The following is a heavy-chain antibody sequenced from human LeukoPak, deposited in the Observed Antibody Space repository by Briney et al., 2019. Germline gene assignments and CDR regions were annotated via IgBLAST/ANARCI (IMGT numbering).Heavy chain of an antibody. CDR1: GGTFSSYA. V-gene: IGHV1-69*04. Sequence: ASVKVSCKASGGTFSSYAISWVRQAPGQGLEWMGRIIPILDIANYAQKFQGRVTITADKSTSTAYMELSSLRSEDTAVYYCARVDCSSTSCYYYFDYWGQGTLVTVSS. J-gene: IGHJ4*02. CDR3: ARVDCSSTSCYYYFDY. CDR2: IIPILDIA. D-gene: IGHD2-2*01.